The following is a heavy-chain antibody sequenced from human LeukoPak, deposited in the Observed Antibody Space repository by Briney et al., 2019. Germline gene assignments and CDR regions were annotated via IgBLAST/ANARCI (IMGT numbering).Heavy chain of an antibody. Sequence: SQTLSLTCGVFGYPISSGYYWGWIRQPPGKGLEWIGSMYHSGKTYYNPSLKSRVTISIDTSKNQFSLKVTSVTAADTAVYYCARAWGSESFSSDYWGQGILVTVSS. D-gene: IGHD3-10*01. V-gene: IGHV4-38-2*01. CDR2: MYHSGKT. J-gene: IGHJ4*02. CDR3: ARAWGSESFSSDY. CDR1: GYPISSGYY.